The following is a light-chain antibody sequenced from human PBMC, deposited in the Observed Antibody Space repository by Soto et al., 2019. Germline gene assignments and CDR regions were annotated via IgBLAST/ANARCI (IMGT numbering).Light chain of an antibody. CDR3: SSYTSSDTYV. J-gene: IGLJ1*01. V-gene: IGLV2-18*02. Sequence: QSALTQPPSVSGSPGQSVTISCTGTSSDVGSYNRVSWYQQPPGTAPKLMIYEVTNRPSGVPDRFSGSKSGNTASLTISGLQAEDEADYYCSSYTSSDTYVFGTGTKVTDL. CDR1: SSDVGSYNR. CDR2: EVT.